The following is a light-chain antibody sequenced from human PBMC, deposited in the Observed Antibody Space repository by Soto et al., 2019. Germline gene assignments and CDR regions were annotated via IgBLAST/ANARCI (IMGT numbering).Light chain of an antibody. CDR2: KAS. J-gene: IGKJ1*01. Sequence: DIPMTQSPSTLSASIGDRVTITCRASQSISSWLAWYQHKPGKAPKLLIYKASTLESGVPSRFSGSGSGTEFTLTISSLQPDDFATYYCQQYNTFSGTFGQGTKV. CDR3: QQYNTFSGT. CDR1: QSISSW. V-gene: IGKV1-5*03.